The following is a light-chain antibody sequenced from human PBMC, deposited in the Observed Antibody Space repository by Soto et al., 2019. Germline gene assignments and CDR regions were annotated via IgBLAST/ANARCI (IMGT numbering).Light chain of an antibody. V-gene: IGKV1-39*01. CDR1: QSISSY. J-gene: IGKJ2*01. CDR3: QQSYSTLRT. CDR2: AAS. Sequence: DIQMTQSPSSLTASVGDRVTITCRARQSISSYLNWYQQKPGKAPNLLIYAASSLQSGVPSRFSGSGSGTDFTLTISSLQPEDFATYYCQQSYSTLRTFGQGTKLEIK.